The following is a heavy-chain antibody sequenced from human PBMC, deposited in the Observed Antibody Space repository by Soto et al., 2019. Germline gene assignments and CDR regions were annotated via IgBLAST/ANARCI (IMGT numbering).Heavy chain of an antibody. Sequence: PGGSLRLSCAASGFTFSSYGMHWVRQAPGKGLEWVAVIWYDGSNKYYADSVKGRFTISRDNSKNTLYLQMNSLRVEDTAVYYCARDRTRLLRAYGMDVWGQGTTVTVSS. CDR1: GFTFSSYG. J-gene: IGHJ6*02. V-gene: IGHV3-33*01. CDR3: ARDRTRLLRAYGMDV. CDR2: IWYDGSNK. D-gene: IGHD1-1*01.